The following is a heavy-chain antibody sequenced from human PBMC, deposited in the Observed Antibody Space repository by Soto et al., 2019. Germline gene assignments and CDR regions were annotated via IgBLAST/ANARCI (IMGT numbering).Heavy chain of an antibody. CDR1: GCSSSSYY. CDR2: IYYSGST. Sequence: SETLSLTCPFSGCSSSSYYVSWIRQPPGKGLEWIGYIYYSGSTNYNPSLKSRVTISVDTSKNQFSLKLSSVTAADTAVYYCARGIVVPAATTRYFDYWGQGTMVTV. V-gene: IGHV4-59*01. J-gene: IGHJ4*02. D-gene: IGHD2-2*01. CDR3: ARGIVVPAATTRYFDY.